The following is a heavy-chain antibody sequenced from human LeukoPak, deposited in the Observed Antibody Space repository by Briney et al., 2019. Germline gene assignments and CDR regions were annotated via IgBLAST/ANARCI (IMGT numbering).Heavy chain of an antibody. J-gene: IGHJ4*02. D-gene: IGHD1-20*01. CDR3: ARDLDTNEPRYNWNDAGFGY. CDR2: INPSGGST. V-gene: IGHV1-46*01. CDR1: GYTFTSYY. Sequence: ASVKVSCKAFGYTFTSYYMHWVRQAPGQGLEWMGIINPSGGSTSYAQKFQGRVTMTRDTSTSTVYMELSSLRSEDTAVYYCARDLDTNEPRYNWNDAGFGYWGQGTLVTVSS.